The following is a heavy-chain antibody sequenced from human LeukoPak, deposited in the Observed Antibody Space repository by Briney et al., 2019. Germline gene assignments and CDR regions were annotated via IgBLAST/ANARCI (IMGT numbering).Heavy chain of an antibody. Sequence: SSETLSLTCAVYGGSFSGYYWSWIRQPPGKGLEWIGYIYYSGSTNYNPSLKSRVTISVDTSKNQFSLKLSSVTAADTAVYYCARSSGYDILTGYYHYFDYWGQGTLVTVSS. V-gene: IGHV4-59*01. CDR2: IYYSGST. D-gene: IGHD3-9*01. CDR1: GGSFSGYY. CDR3: ARSSGYDILTGYYHYFDY. J-gene: IGHJ4*02.